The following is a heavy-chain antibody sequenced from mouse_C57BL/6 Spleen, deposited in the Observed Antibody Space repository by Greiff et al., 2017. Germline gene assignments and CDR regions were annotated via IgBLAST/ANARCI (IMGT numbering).Heavy chain of an antibody. D-gene: IGHD2-3*01. CDR1: GYTFTSYW. Sequence: QVQLQQPGAELVKPGASVKVSCKASGYTFTSYWMHWVKQRPGQGLEWIGRIHPSDSDTNYKQKFKGKATLTVDKSSSTAYMQLRNLTSEDSAVYYWAICGWLLRTPPYAMDYWGQGTSVTVSS. CDR3: AICGWLLRTPPYAMDY. V-gene: IGHV1-74*01. J-gene: IGHJ4*01. CDR2: IHPSDSDT.